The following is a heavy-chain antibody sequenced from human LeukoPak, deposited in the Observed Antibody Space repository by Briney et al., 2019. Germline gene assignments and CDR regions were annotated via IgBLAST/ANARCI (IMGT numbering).Heavy chain of an antibody. D-gene: IGHD2-21*02. CDR2: IDGNGGST. CDR1: GFTFSNYA. V-gene: IGHV3-23*01. Sequence: PGGSLRLSCVASGFTFSNYAMSWVRQAPGKGLEWVSFIDGNGGSTYYADSVKGRFTISRDNAKNSLYLQMNSLRAEDTAVYYCARGCSGDCYLNWFDPWGQGTLVTVSS. CDR3: ARGCSGDCYLNWFDP. J-gene: IGHJ5*02.